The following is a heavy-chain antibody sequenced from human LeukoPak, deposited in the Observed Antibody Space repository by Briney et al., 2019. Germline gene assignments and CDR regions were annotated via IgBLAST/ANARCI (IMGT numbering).Heavy chain of an antibody. D-gene: IGHD2-15*01. Sequence: PSETLPLTCSVSGGAISSISYYWGWIRQPPGKGLEWIGSMYYSGRTYYNPSLKSRFTISIDTSKNQFSLKVTSVTAADTAVYYCVSEYCSDGGCHLPRRYMDVWGKGTTVTVSS. J-gene: IGHJ6*03. CDR2: MYYSGRT. CDR1: GGAISSISYY. V-gene: IGHV4-39*01. CDR3: VSEYCSDGGCHLPRRYMDV.